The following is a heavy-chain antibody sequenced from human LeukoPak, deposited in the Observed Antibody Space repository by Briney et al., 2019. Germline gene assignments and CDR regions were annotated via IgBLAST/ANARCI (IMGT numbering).Heavy chain of an antibody. D-gene: IGHD6-6*01. V-gene: IGHV1-18*01. CDR1: GYTFTSYV. CDR3: ARLGIAARPLDY. Sequence: ASVKVSCKASGYTFTSYVISWVRQAPGQGLEWMGWISAYNGNTNYAQKLQGRVTMTTDTSTSTAYMELRSLRSDDKAVYYCARLGIAARPLDYWGQGTLVTVSS. CDR2: ISAYNGNT. J-gene: IGHJ4*02.